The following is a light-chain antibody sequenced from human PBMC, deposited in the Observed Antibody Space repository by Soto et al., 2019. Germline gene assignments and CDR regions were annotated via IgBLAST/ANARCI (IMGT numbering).Light chain of an antibody. CDR2: ENN. CDR3: AAWDTSLIGGV. V-gene: IGLV1-51*02. J-gene: IGLJ3*02. CDR1: SSNIGSDF. Sequence: QSVLTQPPSVSAAPGQKVTISCSGSSSNIGSDFVSWYQQLPGTAPQLLIYENNKRPSGIPDRFSGSKSATSATLGITGLQTGDEADYYCAAWDTSLIGGVFGGGTKVTVL.